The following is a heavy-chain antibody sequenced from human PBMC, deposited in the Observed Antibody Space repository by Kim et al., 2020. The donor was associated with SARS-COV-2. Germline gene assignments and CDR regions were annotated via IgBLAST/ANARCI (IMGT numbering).Heavy chain of an antibody. CDR1: GFTFSDYY. J-gene: IGHJ3*02. Sequence: GGSLRLSCAASGFTFSDYYMSWIRQAPGKGLEWVSYISSSGSTIYYADSVKGRFTISRDNAKNSLYLQMNSLRAEDTAVYYCARSHWATGRVDIWFGEFPDAFDIWGQGTMVTVSS. CDR2: ISSSGSTI. V-gene: IGHV3-11*04. D-gene: IGHD3-10*01. CDR3: ARSHWATGRVDIWFGEFPDAFDI.